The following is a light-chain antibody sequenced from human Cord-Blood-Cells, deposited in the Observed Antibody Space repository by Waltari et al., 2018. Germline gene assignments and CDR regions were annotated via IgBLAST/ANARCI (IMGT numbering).Light chain of an antibody. CDR1: SSDVGGYNY. CDR2: DVS. V-gene: IGLV2-14*01. CDR3: SSYTSSSNVV. J-gene: IGLJ2*01. Sequence: QSALIQPASVSGSPGQSITISCTGTSSDVGGYNYVSWYQQHPGQAPKLMIYDVSNRPSGVSNRFSVSKSGNTASLTISGLQAEDEADYYCSSYTSSSNVVFGGGTKLTVL.